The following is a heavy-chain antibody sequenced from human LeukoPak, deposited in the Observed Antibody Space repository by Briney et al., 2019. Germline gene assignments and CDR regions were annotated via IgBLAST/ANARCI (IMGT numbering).Heavy chain of an antibody. Sequence: GGSLRLSCAASGFTFDTYAMHWVRQAPGQGLEWVALIWHDGSHKFYSNSVRGQFTISRDNSKNTVYLQMNNLRPDDTAVYYCARDGVGYRSSTSCYTTLGYFDYWGQGTLVTVSS. CDR2: IWHDGSHK. D-gene: IGHD2-2*02. J-gene: IGHJ4*02. CDR1: GFTFDTYA. V-gene: IGHV3-33*01. CDR3: ARDGVGYRSSTSCYTTLGYFDY.